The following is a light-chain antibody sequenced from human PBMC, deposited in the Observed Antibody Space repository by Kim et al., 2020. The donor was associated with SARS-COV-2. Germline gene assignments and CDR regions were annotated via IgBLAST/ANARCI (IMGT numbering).Light chain of an antibody. CDR1: QGIRSF. CDR3: QQFDSYPRT. Sequence: ASVGDRVTITCRASQGIRSFLAWYQQKPGKAPNLLIYAASSLQSGVPSRFSGSGSGTEFTLTISSVQPEDFATYYCQQFDSYPRTFGGGTKVDIK. CDR2: AAS. V-gene: IGKV1-9*01. J-gene: IGKJ4*01.